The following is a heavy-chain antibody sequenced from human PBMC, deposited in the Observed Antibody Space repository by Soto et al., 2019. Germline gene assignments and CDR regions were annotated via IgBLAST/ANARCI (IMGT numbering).Heavy chain of an antibody. D-gene: IGHD2-15*01. J-gene: IGHJ5*02. V-gene: IGHV3-21*01. CDR2: ISSSSSYI. Sequence: GGSLRLSCAASGFTFSSYSMNWVRQAPGKGLEWVSSISSSSSYIYYADSVKGRFTISRDNAKNSLYLQMNSLRAEDTAVYYCARDEDEATPLLFDPWGQGTLVTVSS. CDR1: GFTFSSYS. CDR3: ARDEDEATPLLFDP.